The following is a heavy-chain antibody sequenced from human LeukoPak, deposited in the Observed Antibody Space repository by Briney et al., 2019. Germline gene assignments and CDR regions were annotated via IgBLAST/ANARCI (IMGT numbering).Heavy chain of an antibody. D-gene: IGHD2-2*01. Sequence: SETLSLTCAVYGGSFSGYYWSWIRQPPGKGLEWIGEINHSGSTNYSPSLKSRVTISVDTSKNQFSLKLSSVTAADTAVYYCARVVLRYCSSTSCYRAGRFDYWGQGTLVTVSS. CDR1: GGSFSGYY. CDR2: INHSGST. CDR3: ARVVLRYCSSTSCYRAGRFDY. J-gene: IGHJ4*02. V-gene: IGHV4-34*01.